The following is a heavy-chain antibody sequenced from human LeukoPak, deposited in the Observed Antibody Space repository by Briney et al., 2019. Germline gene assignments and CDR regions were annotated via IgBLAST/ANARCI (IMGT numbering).Heavy chain of an antibody. CDR2: ISYSGST. D-gene: IGHD3-22*01. CDR3: VRYYHSSGFSHWFDP. J-gene: IGHJ5*02. Sequence: SETLSLTCSVSGASVSSDDYYWGWIRQPPGQGLEWIAYISYSGSTYYNPSLKSRITISIDMSKNQFSLKLSSVTAAGTAVYYCVRYYHSSGFSHWFDPWGQGTLVTVSS. CDR1: GASVSSDDYY. V-gene: IGHV4-30-4*01.